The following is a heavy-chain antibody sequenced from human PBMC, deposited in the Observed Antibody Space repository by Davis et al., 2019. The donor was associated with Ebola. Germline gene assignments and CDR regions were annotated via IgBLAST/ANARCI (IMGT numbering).Heavy chain of an antibody. V-gene: IGHV4-59*12. D-gene: IGHD3-3*01. CDR2: IFYSGST. CDR3: ARGLTYYDFWSGYPPKYYFDS. CDR1: GGSISSYY. Sequence: MPSETLSLTCTVSGGSISSYYWSWIRQPPGKGLEWIGYIFYSGSTNYNSSLKSRVTISVDTSKNQFSLKLSSVTAADTAVYYCARGLTYYDFWSGYPPKYYFDSWGQGTLVTVSS. J-gene: IGHJ4*02.